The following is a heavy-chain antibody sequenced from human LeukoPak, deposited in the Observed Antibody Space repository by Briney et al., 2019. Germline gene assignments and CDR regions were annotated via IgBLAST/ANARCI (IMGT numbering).Heavy chain of an antibody. Sequence: GGSLRLSCAASGFTCSSYWMSWVRQAPGKGLEWVANIKYDGSTKYYGDSVKGRFTISRDNAKNSLYLQMNSLRVEDTAVFYCGRFHLGYYDLDYWGQGTLVTVSS. J-gene: IGHJ4*02. D-gene: IGHD3-22*01. CDR3: GRFHLGYYDLDY. V-gene: IGHV3-7*01. CDR1: GFTCSSYW. CDR2: IKYDGSTK.